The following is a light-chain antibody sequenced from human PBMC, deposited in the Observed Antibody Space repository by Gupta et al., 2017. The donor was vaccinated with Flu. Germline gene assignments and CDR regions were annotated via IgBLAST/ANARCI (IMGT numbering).Light chain of an antibody. CDR2: RHP. V-gene: IGLV1-40*01. CDR1: SSNIGSGYD. CDR3: QSYDSLSGSV. Sequence: QSVLTQPPSVSGAPRQRVTISCTGSSSNIGSGYDLHWYQQLPGTAPKLLIYRHPSRPSGVPDRFSGSTSGTSASLAVTGLQTEDEAYYYCQSYDSLSGSVFGGGTKLTVL. J-gene: IGLJ2*01.